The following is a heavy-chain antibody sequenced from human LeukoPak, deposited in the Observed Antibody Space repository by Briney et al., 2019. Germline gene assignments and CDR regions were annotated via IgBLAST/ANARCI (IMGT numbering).Heavy chain of an antibody. CDR2: IRSKAYGGTT. D-gene: IGHD5-18*01. CDR1: GVTFGDYA. CDR3: TRVFDTAFDY. Sequence: GRSLRLSCTASGVTFGDYAMSWVRQAPGKGLEWVGFIRSKAYGGTTEYAASVKGRFTISRDDSKSIAYLQMNSLKTEDTAVYYCTRVFDTAFDYWGQGTLVTVSS. J-gene: IGHJ4*02. V-gene: IGHV3-49*04.